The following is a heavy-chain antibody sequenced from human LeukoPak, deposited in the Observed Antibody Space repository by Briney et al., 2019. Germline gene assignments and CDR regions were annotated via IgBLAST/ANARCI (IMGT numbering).Heavy chain of an antibody. V-gene: IGHV4-31*03. CDR2: IYYSGST. Sequence: PSQTLSLTCTVSGGSISSGGYYWSWIRQHPGKGLEWIGYIYYSGSTNYNPSLKSRVTISVDTSKNQFSLKLSSVTAADTAVYYCARQGLFFGVVIPSGDAFDIWGQGTMVTVSS. D-gene: IGHD3-3*01. J-gene: IGHJ3*02. CDR3: ARQGLFFGVVIPSGDAFDI. CDR1: GGSISSGGYY.